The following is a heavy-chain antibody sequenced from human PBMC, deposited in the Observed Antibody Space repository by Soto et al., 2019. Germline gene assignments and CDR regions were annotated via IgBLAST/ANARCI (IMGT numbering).Heavy chain of an antibody. V-gene: IGHV2-26*01. Sequence: ESGPTLVNPTETLTLTCSVSGFSLTDTRRGVSWIRQAPGQALEWLAHIISNDDKSYSTSLKSRLTISKDTSKSQVVLRMTNMDPVDTGRYYCARALFYSDSDGYYFEFDYWGPGTLVTVSS. CDR2: IISNDDK. CDR1: GFSLTDTRRG. J-gene: IGHJ4*02. D-gene: IGHD3-22*01. CDR3: ARALFYSDSDGYYFEFDY.